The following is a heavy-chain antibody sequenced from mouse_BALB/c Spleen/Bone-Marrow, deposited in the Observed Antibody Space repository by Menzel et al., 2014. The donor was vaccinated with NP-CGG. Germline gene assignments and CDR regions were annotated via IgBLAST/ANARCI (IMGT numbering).Heavy chain of an antibody. J-gene: IGHJ4*01. CDR2: IWAGGST. CDR1: GSSLTNYG. CDR3: ARVTSSAVGAMDY. Sequence: VQRVESGPGLVAPSQSLSITCTVSGSSLTNYGVHWVRQPPGKGLEWLGVIWAGGSTNYNSALMSRLSISKDNSKSQVFLKMISLQTDDTAMYYCARVTSSAVGAMDYWGQGTSVTVSS. V-gene: IGHV2-9*02. D-gene: IGHD3-2*02.